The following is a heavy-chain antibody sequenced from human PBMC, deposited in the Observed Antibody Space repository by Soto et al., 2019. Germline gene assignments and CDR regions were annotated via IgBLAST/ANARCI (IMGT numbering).Heavy chain of an antibody. Sequence: GASVKVSCKASGYIFTGYYLHWVRQAPGQGLQWMGIINPSGGYTSYAQKFQGRVTMTRDTPTSTVYMELSSLRSEDTAVYYCARDDRHSPFDYWGQGTLVTVSS. CDR1: GYIFTGYY. J-gene: IGHJ4*02. V-gene: IGHV1-46*01. CDR3: ARDDRHSPFDY. CDR2: INPSGGYT.